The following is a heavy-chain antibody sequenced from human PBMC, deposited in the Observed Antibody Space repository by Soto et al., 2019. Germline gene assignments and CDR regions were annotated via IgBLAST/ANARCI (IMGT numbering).Heavy chain of an antibody. CDR1: GGSISSGGYS. J-gene: IGHJ6*01. V-gene: IGHV4-30-2*01. CDR3: ARAHYYYGMDV. CDR2: IYQSGSS. Sequence: KTSETLSLTCGVSGGSISSGGYSWNWIRQPPGKGLEWIGYIYQSGSSYYNPSLKSRVTISIDRSKNQFSLKLSSVTAADTAMYYCARAHYYYGMDVWGQGTTVTVS.